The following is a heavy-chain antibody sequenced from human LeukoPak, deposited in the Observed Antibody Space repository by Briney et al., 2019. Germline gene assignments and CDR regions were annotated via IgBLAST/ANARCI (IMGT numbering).Heavy chain of an antibody. CDR1: GFTFSSYA. Sequence: GGSLRLSCAASGFTFSSYAMSWVRQAPGKGLEWVSAISGSGGSTYYADSVKGRFTISRDNSKNTLYLQMNSLRAEDTAVYYCARDSWAQDIVVVPAGDYYYYGMDVWGQGTTVTVSS. D-gene: IGHD2-2*01. V-gene: IGHV3-23*01. CDR3: ARDSWAQDIVVVPAGDYYYYGMDV. CDR2: ISGSGGST. J-gene: IGHJ6*02.